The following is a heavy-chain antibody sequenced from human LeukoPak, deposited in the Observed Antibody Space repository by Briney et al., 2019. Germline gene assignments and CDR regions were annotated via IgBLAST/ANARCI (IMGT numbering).Heavy chain of an antibody. Sequence: PGRSLRLSCAASGFTFDNYAMHWVRQAPGKGLEWVSGISWNSGSIGYADSVKGRFTISRDNAKNSLYLQMNSLRGEDTALYYCAKGRDGYNANFDYWGQGTLVTVSS. CDR1: GFTFDNYA. V-gene: IGHV3-9*01. D-gene: IGHD5-24*01. J-gene: IGHJ4*02. CDR2: ISWNSGSI. CDR3: AKGRDGYNANFDY.